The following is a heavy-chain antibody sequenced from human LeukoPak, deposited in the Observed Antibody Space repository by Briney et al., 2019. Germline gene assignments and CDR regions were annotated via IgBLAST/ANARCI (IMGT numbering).Heavy chain of an antibody. Sequence: SETLSLTCTVSGGSISSYYWTWIRLPPGKGLGWIANIYYSGSTKYNPSLKSRVTISVDTSKNQFSLKLSSVTAADTAVYYCARGEWLLTYWGQGTLVTVSS. CDR1: GGSISSYY. D-gene: IGHD3-3*01. CDR3: ARGEWLLTY. V-gene: IGHV4-59*01. CDR2: IYYSGST. J-gene: IGHJ4*02.